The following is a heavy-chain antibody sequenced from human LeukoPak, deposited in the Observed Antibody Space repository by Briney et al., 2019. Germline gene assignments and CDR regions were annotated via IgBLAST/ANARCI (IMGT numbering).Heavy chain of an antibody. D-gene: IGHD3-3*01. CDR1: GGTFSSYA. V-gene: IGHV1-69*05. J-gene: IGHJ4*02. CDR3: ARGPGFGVVFSPLDFDY. CDR2: IIPIFGTA. Sequence: SVKVSCKASGGTFSSYAISWVRQAPGQGLEWMGRIIPIFGTANYAQKFQGGVTITTDESTSTAYMELSSLRSEDTAVYYCARGPGFGVVFSPLDFDYWGQGTLVTVSS.